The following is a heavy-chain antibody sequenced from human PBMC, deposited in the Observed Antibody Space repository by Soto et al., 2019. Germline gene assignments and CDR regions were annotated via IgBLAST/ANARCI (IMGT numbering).Heavy chain of an antibody. CDR2: IKEDGSKT. V-gene: IGHV3-7*01. CDR3: ARDGDNWDGFDS. D-gene: IGHD1-20*01. Sequence: EVQLVESGGGLVQPGGSMRLSCAASGFTFRTYWMNCVRQAPGKWLERVANIKEDGSKTNFVDSVKGRFTISSDNAQNLLYLQMNGLSAEDKAVYYCARDGDNWDGFDSGGQGTLVTVPS. J-gene: IGHJ5*01. CDR1: GFTFRTYW.